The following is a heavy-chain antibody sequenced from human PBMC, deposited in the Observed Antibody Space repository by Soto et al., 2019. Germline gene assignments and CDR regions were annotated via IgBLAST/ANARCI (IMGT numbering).Heavy chain of an antibody. Sequence: QVQLVQSGAEVKKPGASVKVSCKASGYTFTSYYMHWVRQAPGQGLEWMGIINPSGGSTSYAQKFQSRVTMTRDTSTSTVYMELSSLRSEDTAVYYCARDRSAYYDFWSGYNAYYFDYWGQGTLVTVSS. CDR2: INPSGGST. V-gene: IGHV1-46*01. CDR3: ARDRSAYYDFWSGYNAYYFDY. CDR1: GYTFTSYY. D-gene: IGHD3-3*01. J-gene: IGHJ4*02.